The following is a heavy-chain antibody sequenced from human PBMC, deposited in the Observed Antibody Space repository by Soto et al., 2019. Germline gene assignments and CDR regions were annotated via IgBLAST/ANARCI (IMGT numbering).Heavy chain of an antibody. Sequence: LRLSCAASGFSFSSYAMSWVRQAPGKGLEWVSGISGSGGTTYYADSVKGRFTISRDNSKNTLYLQMNSLRAEDTAVYYCAKGRGWFDYWGQGTLVTVSS. CDR2: ISGSGGTT. CDR1: GFSFSSYA. CDR3: AKGRGWFDY. V-gene: IGHV3-23*01. D-gene: IGHD6-19*01. J-gene: IGHJ4*02.